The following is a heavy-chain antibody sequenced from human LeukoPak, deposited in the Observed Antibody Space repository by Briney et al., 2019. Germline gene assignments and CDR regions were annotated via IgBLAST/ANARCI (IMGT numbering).Heavy chain of an antibody. V-gene: IGHV3-23*01. CDR1: GFTFSSYA. J-gene: IGHJ4*02. CDR3: ARESNYYDSSGPLQLSGPIDY. Sequence: GGSLRLSCAASGFTFSSYAMSWVRQAPGKGLEWVSAISGSGGSTYYADSVKGRFTVSRDNYKNTLYLQMNSLRAEDTAVYYCARESNYYDSSGPLQLSGPIDYWGQGTLVTVSS. CDR2: ISGSGGST. D-gene: IGHD3-22*01.